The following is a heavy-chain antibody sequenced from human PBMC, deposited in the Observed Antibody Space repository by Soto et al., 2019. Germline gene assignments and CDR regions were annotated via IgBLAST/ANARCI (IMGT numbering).Heavy chain of an antibody. CDR2: ISSSSSYI. CDR3: ARVFRPVLRFLEWPRSDYYYYYGMDV. D-gene: IGHD3-3*01. Sequence: PGGSLRLSCAASGFTFSSYSMNWVRQAPGKGLEWVSSISSSSSYIYYADSVKGRFTISRDNAKNSLYLQMNSLRAEDTAVYYCARVFRPVLRFLEWPRSDYYYYYGMDVWGQGTTVTVSS. J-gene: IGHJ6*02. CDR1: GFTFSSYS. V-gene: IGHV3-21*01.